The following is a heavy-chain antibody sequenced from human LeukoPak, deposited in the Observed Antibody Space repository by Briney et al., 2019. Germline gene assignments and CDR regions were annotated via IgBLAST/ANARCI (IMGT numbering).Heavy chain of an antibody. CDR2: INPNSGGT. CDR3: ARGGRGYSVVAFDI. Sequence: ASVKVSCKASGYTFTGYYMHWVRRAPGQGLEWMGWINPNSGGTNYAQKLQGRVTMTTDTSTSTAYMELRSLRSDDTAVYYCARGGRGYSVVAFDIWGQGTMVTVSS. D-gene: IGHD5/OR15-5a*01. V-gene: IGHV1-2*02. CDR1: GYTFTGYY. J-gene: IGHJ3*02.